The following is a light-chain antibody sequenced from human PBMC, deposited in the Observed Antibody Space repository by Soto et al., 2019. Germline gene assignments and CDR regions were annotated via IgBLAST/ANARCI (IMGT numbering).Light chain of an antibody. Sequence: DIQMTQSPSSVSAYVGDRVTIPCRASQSISSYLNWYQQKPGKAPKLLIYAASSLQSGVPSRFSGSGSGTDFTLTISSLQPEDFATYYCQQSYSTPPETFGQGTKVDIK. CDR3: QQSYSTPPET. CDR1: QSISSY. V-gene: IGKV1-39*01. J-gene: IGKJ1*01. CDR2: AAS.